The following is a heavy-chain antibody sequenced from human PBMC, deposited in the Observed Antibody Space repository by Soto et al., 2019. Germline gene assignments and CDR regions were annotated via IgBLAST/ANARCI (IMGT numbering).Heavy chain of an antibody. J-gene: IGHJ4*02. V-gene: IGHV4-39*01. CDR2: IYYSGST. Sequence: ETLSLTCTVSGGSISSSSYYWGWIRQPPGKGLEWIGSIYYSGSTYYNPSLKSRVTISVDTSKNQFSLKLSSVTAADTAVYYCATTAYCSGGSCGQTIDYWGQGTLVTVSS. CDR1: GGSISSSSYY. D-gene: IGHD2-15*01. CDR3: ATTAYCSGGSCGQTIDY.